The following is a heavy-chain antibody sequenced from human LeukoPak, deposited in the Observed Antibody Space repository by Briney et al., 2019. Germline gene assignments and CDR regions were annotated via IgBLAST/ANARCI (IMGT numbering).Heavy chain of an antibody. CDR1: GGSISSGDNY. V-gene: IGHV4-30-4*08. Sequence: SQTLPLTCTVSGGSISSGDNYWSWIRQPPGKGLEWIGYIYYRGNAYYNPSLKSRVTISLDTSKNQFSLKLTSVTAADTAVYYCARTPVGYCSGGTCSNWFDPWGQGTLDTVSS. CDR3: ARTPVGYCSGGTCSNWFDP. CDR2: IYYRGNA. D-gene: IGHD2-15*01. J-gene: IGHJ5*02.